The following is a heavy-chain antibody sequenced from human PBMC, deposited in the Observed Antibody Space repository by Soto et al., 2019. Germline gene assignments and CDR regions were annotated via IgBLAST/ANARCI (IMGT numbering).Heavy chain of an antibody. CDR1: GGSISSGGYY. Sequence: QVQLQELGPGLVKPSQTLSLTCTVSGGSISSGGYYWSWIRQHPGKGLEWIGYIYYSGSTYYNPSLNSPVTISVDTSKTQCSMKLSSVTAAARAVYSCARDLSAPPHMGWFDPWGQGTLVTVSS. CDR3: ARDLSAPPHMGWFDP. V-gene: IGHV4-31*01. CDR2: IYYSGST. J-gene: IGHJ5*02. D-gene: IGHD2-21*01.